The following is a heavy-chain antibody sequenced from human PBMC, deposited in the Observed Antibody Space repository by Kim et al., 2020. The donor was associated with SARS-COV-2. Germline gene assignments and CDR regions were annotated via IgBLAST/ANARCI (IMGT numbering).Heavy chain of an antibody. CDR3: ARVGSSSWYFDY. D-gene: IGHD6-13*01. Sequence: KYYVDSVKRRFTISRDNAKNSLYLQMNSLRAEDTAVYYCARVGSSSWYFDYWGQGTLVTVSS. J-gene: IGHJ4*02. V-gene: IGHV3-7*01. CDR2: K.